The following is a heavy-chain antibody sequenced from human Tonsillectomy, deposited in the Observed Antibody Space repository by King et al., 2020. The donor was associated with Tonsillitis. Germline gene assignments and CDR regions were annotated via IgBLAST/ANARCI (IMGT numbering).Heavy chain of an antibody. CDR3: AKSEGATGYYYYMNV. CDR2: INHSGST. Sequence: VQLQQWGAGLLKPSETLSLTCAVYGGSFSGYYWSWIRQPPGKGLEWIGEINHSGSTNYNPSLKSRVTISVDTSKNQFSLKLSSVTAADTAVYYCAKSEGATGYYYYMNVWGKGTPVTVSS. D-gene: IGHD1-26*01. V-gene: IGHV4-34*01. CDR1: GGSFSGYY. J-gene: IGHJ6*03.